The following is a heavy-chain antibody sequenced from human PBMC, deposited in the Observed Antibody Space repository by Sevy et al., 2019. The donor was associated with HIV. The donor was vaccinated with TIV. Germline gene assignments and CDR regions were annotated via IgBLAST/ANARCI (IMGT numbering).Heavy chain of an antibody. CDR3: ARESMVRGVPNAFDI. D-gene: IGHD3-10*01. CDR1: GFTFSSYS. V-gene: IGHV3-48*02. CDR2: ISSSSSTI. J-gene: IGHJ3*02. Sequence: GGSLRLSCAASGFTFSSYSMNWVRQAPGKGLEWVSYISSSSSTIYYAGSVKGRFTISRDNAKNSLYLQMNSLRDEDTAVYYCARESMVRGVPNAFDIWGQGTMVTVSS.